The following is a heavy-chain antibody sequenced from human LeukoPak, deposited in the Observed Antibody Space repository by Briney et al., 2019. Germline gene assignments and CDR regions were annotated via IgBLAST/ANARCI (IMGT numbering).Heavy chain of an antibody. CDR1: GFTFSDHS. CDR2: ISGSGGST. V-gene: IGHV3-23*01. D-gene: IGHD3-22*01. CDR3: AKDLYYYDSSGYYSAFDY. Sequence: GGSLRLSCVGSGFTFSDHSLHWVRQDPGKGLEWVSAISGSGGSTYYADSVKGRFTISRDNSKNTLYPQMNSLRAEDTAVYYCAKDLYYYDSSGYYSAFDYWGQGTLVTVSS. J-gene: IGHJ4*02.